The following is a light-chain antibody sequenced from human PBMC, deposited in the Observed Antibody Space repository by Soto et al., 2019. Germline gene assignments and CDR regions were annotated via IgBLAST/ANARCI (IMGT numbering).Light chain of an antibody. CDR3: QQYVTSPFT. CDR2: GAS. V-gene: IGKV3-20*01. J-gene: IGKJ3*01. Sequence: EIVLTQSPGTLSLSPGERASLSCRADQSVNSVDLAWYQHKPGQAPRLLIYGASDRATGIPDRFSGSGSGTDFTLTISRLDPEDFAVYSCQQYVTSPFTFGPETKVDI. CDR1: QSVNSVD.